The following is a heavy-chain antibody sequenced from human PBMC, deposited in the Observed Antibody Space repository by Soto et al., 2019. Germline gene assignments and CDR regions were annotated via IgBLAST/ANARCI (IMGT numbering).Heavy chain of an antibody. Sequence: QVQLQESGPGLVKPSETLSLTCTVSGGSVSSVSFYWNWIRQPPGKGLEWIGYISYSGSTNYNSSLRSRVTISVDTSKNQFSLRLTSATAADTAVYYCARGDAINWFGSWGQGTRVTVSS. D-gene: IGHD2-2*01. V-gene: IGHV4-61*01. J-gene: IGHJ5*01. CDR2: ISYSGST. CDR1: GGSVSSVSFY. CDR3: ARGDAINWFGS.